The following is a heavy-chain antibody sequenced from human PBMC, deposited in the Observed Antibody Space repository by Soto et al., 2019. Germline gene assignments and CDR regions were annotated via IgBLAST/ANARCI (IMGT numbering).Heavy chain of an antibody. J-gene: IGHJ2*01. D-gene: IGHD2-15*01. Sequence: QVQLQESGPGLVKPSQTLSLTCTVSGGSISSGGYYWSWIRQHPGKGLEWIGYIYYSGGTYYNPSLESRVTISVDTSKNQFSLKLSSVTAAYTAVYYCARVSCSGGSCYRWYFALWGRGTLVTVSS. CDR1: GGSISSGGYY. CDR2: IYYSGGT. V-gene: IGHV4-31*03. CDR3: ARVSCSGGSCYRWYFAL.